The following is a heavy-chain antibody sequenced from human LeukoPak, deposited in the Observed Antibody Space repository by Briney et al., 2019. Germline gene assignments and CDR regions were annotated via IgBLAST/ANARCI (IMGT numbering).Heavy chain of an antibody. V-gene: IGHV4-34*01. CDR1: GGSFSGYY. J-gene: IGHJ5*02. CDR2: INHSGST. Sequence: PSETLSLTCAVYGGSFSGYYWSWIRQPPGKGLEWIGEINHSGSTNYNPSLKSRVTISVDTSKNQFSLKLSSVTAADTAVYYCARGRIFGVVIRGNWFDPWGQGTLVTVSS. D-gene: IGHD3-3*01. CDR3: ARGRIFGVVIRGNWFDP.